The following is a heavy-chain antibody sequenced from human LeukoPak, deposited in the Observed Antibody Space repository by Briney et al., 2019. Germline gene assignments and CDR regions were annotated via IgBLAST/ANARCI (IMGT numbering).Heavy chain of an antibody. CDR3: AKSGGRYSVYYFDY. V-gene: IGHV3-23*01. D-gene: IGHD3-10*01. CDR1: GFTFSSYA. J-gene: IGHJ4*02. CDR2: VSGSGDST. Sequence: GGSLRVSCAASGFTFSSYAMSWVRQAPGKGLQWVSIVSGSGDSTYYADSVKGRFTISRDNSKNTLYLQMNSLRAEDTAVYYCAKSGGRYSVYYFDYWGQGNLVTVSS.